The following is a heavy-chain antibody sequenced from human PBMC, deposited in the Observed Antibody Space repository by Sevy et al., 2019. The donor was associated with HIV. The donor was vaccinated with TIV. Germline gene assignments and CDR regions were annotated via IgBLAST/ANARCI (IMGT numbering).Heavy chain of an antibody. Sequence: GGSLRLSCAAFGFTFSGFGMHWVRQAPGKGLEWVALISYDGSNKYYADSVKGRLTISRDKSKNTLYLQMDSLRGEDTVVYYFAKDQGAHYYYGMDVWGQGTTVTVSS. V-gene: IGHV3-30*18. CDR2: ISYDGSNK. J-gene: IGHJ6*02. CDR3: AKDQGAHYYYGMDV. CDR1: GFTFSGFG.